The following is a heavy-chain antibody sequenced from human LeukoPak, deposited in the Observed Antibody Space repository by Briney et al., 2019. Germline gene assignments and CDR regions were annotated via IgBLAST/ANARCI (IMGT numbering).Heavy chain of an antibody. Sequence: SETLSRTCAVYGGSFSGYYWSWIRQPPGKGLEWIGEINHSGSTNYNPSLKSRVTISVDTSKNQFSLKLSSVTAADTAVYYCARPGYGWSYYFDYWGQGTLVTVSS. D-gene: IGHD6-19*01. CDR2: INHSGST. J-gene: IGHJ4*02. CDR1: GGSFSGYY. V-gene: IGHV4-34*01. CDR3: ARPGYGWSYYFDY.